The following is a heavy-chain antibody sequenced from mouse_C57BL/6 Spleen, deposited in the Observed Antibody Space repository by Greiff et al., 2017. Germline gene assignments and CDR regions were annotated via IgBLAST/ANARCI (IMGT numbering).Heavy chain of an antibody. CDR2: INPGSGGT. D-gene: IGHD2-4*01. J-gene: IGHJ4*01. CDR3: ARVRDYPGAMDY. Sequence: QVQLKQSGAELVRPGTSVKVSCKASGYAFTNYLIEWVKQRPGQGLEWIGVINPGSGGTNYNEKFKGKATLTADKSSSTAYMQLSSLTSEDSAVYFCARVRDYPGAMDYWGQGTSVTVSS. CDR1: GYAFTNYL. V-gene: IGHV1-54*01.